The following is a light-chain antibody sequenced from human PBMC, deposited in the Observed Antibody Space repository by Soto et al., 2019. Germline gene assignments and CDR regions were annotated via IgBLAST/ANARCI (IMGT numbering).Light chain of an antibody. CDR1: QSIESW. V-gene: IGKV1-5*03. Sequence: DIPMTQSPSTLSASVGDRVTITCRASQSIESWVAWYQQKPGKAPNLLIYKASILQSGVPSRFSGSGSGAEFTLTISSLRPDDFAIYYCQQYYRYPITFGQGTRLEIK. J-gene: IGKJ5*01. CDR3: QQYYRYPIT. CDR2: KAS.